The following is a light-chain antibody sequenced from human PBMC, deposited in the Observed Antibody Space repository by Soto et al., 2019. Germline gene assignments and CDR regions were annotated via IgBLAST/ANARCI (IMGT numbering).Light chain of an antibody. Sequence: EIVLTQSPGTLSLSPGERATLSCRASQSVSSSYLAWYQQKPGQAPRLLIYGASSRATGIPHRFSGSGSGTEFTLSISKLEPENFSVYYCQQYSSSPRTFGQRTKLEI. CDR1: QSVSSSY. CDR2: GAS. CDR3: QQYSSSPRT. J-gene: IGKJ2*01. V-gene: IGKV3-20*01.